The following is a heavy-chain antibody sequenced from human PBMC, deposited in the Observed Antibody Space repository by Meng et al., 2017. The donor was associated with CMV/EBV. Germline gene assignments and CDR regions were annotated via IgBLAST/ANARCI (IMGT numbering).Heavy chain of an antibody. CDR2: ISSSSGYI. V-gene: IGHV3-21*01. Sequence: GESLKISCAASGFTFSSYNMNWVRQAPGKGLEWVSSISSSSGYIYYADSVKGRFTISRDNAKNSLHLQMNSLRAEDTAVYYCAREPTYYYGSGIYSYYYYGMDVWGQGTTVTVSS. CDR3: AREPTYYYGSGIYSYYYYGMDV. D-gene: IGHD3-10*01. J-gene: IGHJ6*02. CDR1: GFTFSSYN.